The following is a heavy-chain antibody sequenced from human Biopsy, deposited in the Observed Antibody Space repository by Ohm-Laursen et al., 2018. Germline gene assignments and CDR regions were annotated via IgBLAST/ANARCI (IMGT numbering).Heavy chain of an antibody. CDR2: ITGSGGST. V-gene: IGHV3-23*01. CDR3: AKSPSINMMTNWFDS. J-gene: IGHJ5*01. Sequence: SLRLSCAASGFTFSSYAMNWVCQAPGKGLEWVSGITGSGGSTYYTDSVKGRFTISRDNSKNTLYLQMNSLRAEDTAVYYCAKSPSINMMTNWFDSWGQGTLVTVSS. CDR1: GFTFSSYA. D-gene: IGHD3-22*01.